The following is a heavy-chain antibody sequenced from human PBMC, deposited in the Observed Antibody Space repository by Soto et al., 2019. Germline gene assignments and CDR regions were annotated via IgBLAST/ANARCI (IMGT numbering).Heavy chain of an antibody. CDR1: GYTFTTYA. V-gene: IGHV1-3*01. CDR2: VNAENGNT. CDR3: ALYFFGLLTFLLSHF. D-gene: IGHD3-9*01. Sequence: GASVKVSCKAAGYTFTTYAIHWVRQAPGQRLEWMGWVNAENGNTKYSQKFQGRVTITVDTSASTAYMEMSSLRSEDTAVYYFALYFFGLLTFLLSHFWGQGTVLT. J-gene: IGHJ4*02.